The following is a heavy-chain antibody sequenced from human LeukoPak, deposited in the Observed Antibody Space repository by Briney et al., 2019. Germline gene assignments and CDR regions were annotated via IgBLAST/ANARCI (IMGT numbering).Heavy chain of an antibody. V-gene: IGHV3-23*01. Sequence: PGGSLRLSCAASGFTFSSYGMSWVRQAPGKGLEWVSAISGSGGSTYYADSVKGRFTISRDNSKNTLYLQMNSLRAEDTAVYYCAKLGWLQLTLDYWGQGTLVTVSS. CDR1: GFTFSSYG. J-gene: IGHJ4*02. CDR3: AKLGWLQLTLDY. CDR2: ISGSGGST. D-gene: IGHD5-24*01.